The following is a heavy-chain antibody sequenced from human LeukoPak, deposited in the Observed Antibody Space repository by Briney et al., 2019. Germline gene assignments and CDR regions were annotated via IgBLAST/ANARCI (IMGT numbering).Heavy chain of an antibody. D-gene: IGHD3-22*01. CDR1: GGSISSYY. CDR3: ARAGGYYDSSGYRYGAYYYYYMDV. V-gene: IGHV4-59*01. Sequence: PSETLSLTCTVSGGSISSYYWSWIRQPPGKRLEWIGYIYYRGSTNYNPSLKSRVTISVDTSKNQFSLKLSSVTAADTAVYYCARAGGYYDSSGYRYGAYYYYYMDVWGKGTTVTISS. CDR2: IYYRGST. J-gene: IGHJ6*03.